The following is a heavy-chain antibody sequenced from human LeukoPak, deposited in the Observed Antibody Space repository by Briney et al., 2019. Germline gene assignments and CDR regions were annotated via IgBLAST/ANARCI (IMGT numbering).Heavy chain of an antibody. V-gene: IGHV4-59*12. J-gene: IGHJ3*02. CDR3: AKSNGYGLIDI. CDR2: IFYSGST. D-gene: IGHD3-10*01. Sequence: SETLSLTCTVSGGSISDYYWGWIRQPPGKGLEWIGNIFYSGSTYYGPSLKSRLTISLDTSRNQFSLKLNSVTAADTAVYYCAKSNGYGLIDIWGQGTMVTVSS. CDR1: GGSISDYY.